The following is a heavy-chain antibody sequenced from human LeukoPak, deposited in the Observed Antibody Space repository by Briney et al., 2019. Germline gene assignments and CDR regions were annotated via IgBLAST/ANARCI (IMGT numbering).Heavy chain of an antibody. CDR2: INPNSGDT. D-gene: IGHD1-1*01. CDR1: GFTFTGYF. J-gene: IGHJ6*02. V-gene: IGHV1-2*02. CDR3: ARDEFRTSGVDV. Sequence: ASVKVSCKASGFTFTGYFMHWVRQAPGQGLEWMGWINPNSGDTNYAQKFQGRVTVTRDTSISTAYMELGGLRSDDTAVYYCARDEFRTSGVDVWGQGTTVTVSS.